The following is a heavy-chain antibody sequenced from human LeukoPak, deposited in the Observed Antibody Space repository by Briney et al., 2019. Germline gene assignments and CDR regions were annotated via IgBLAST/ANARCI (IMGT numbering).Heavy chain of an antibody. Sequence: SETLSLTCTVSGGSISSYYWSWIRQPPGKGLEWIGYIYYSGGTNYNPSLKSRVTISVDTSKNQFSLKLSSVTAADTAVYYCARTAPDTAMVFYYYYYMDVWGKGTTVTVSS. V-gene: IGHV4-59*08. CDR1: GGSISSYY. CDR2: IYYSGGT. D-gene: IGHD5-18*01. J-gene: IGHJ6*03. CDR3: ARTAPDTAMVFYYYYYMDV.